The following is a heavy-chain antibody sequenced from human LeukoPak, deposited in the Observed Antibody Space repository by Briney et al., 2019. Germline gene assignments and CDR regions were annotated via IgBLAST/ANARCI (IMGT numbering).Heavy chain of an antibody. J-gene: IGHJ4*02. Sequence: PGGSLRLSCAASGFTFSSYNMNWVRQAPGKGLEWVSSISRSSSYIYYADSVKGRFTISRDNAKNSLYLQMNSLRAEDTAVYYCARDQGEMATSTGLDYWGQGTLVTVSS. CDR2: ISRSSSYI. CDR3: ARDQGEMATSTGLDY. V-gene: IGHV3-21*01. CDR1: GFTFSSYN. D-gene: IGHD5-24*01.